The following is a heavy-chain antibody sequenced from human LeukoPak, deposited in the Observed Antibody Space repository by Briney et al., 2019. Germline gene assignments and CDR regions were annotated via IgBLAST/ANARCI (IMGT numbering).Heavy chain of an antibody. J-gene: IGHJ4*02. CDR2: ISSNGGST. CDR1: GFTFSSYA. D-gene: IGHD6-13*01. V-gene: IGHV3-64*02. CDR3: ARGGSSSWSPIDY. Sequence: GGSLRLSCAASGFTFSSYAMHWVRQAPGKGLQYVSAISSNGGSTYYADSVKGRFTISRDNSKNTLYLQMGSLRGEDMAVYYCARGGSSSWSPIDYWGQGTLVTVSS.